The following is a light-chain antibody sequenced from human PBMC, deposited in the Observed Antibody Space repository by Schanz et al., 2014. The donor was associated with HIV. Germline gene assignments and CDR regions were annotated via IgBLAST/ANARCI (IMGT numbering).Light chain of an antibody. CDR1: SSNIGSVYD. J-gene: IGLJ2*01. Sequence: QSVLTQPPSVSGAPGQRVTISCTGSSSNIGSVYDVHWYQQLPGTAPKHLIYNTNVRPSGVPDRFSGSKSGTSASLAITGLQAEDEADYYCQSYDSSLSGVVFGGGTKLT. V-gene: IGLV1-40*01. CDR2: NTN. CDR3: QSYDSSLSGVV.